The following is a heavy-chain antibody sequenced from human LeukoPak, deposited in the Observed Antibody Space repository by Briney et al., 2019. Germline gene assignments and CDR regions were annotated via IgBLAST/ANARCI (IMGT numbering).Heavy chain of an antibody. CDR1: GYTFTSYE. V-gene: IGHV1-8*01. J-gene: IGHJ6*02. D-gene: IGHD5-18*01. CDR2: MNPNSGDT. CDR3: ARAPRQLSYYYGLDV. Sequence: ALVRVSCKASGYTFTSYEIMWVRQATGQGLEWMGWMNPNSGDTGYAQKFQGRVTMNRDTSKSTAYMDLSNLRSEDTAVYYCARAPRQLSYYYGLDVWGQGTTVTVSS.